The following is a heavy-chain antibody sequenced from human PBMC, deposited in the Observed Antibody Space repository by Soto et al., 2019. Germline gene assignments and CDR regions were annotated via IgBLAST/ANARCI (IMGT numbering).Heavy chain of an antibody. CDR3: ARVLGNDAFDI. J-gene: IGHJ3*02. Sequence: SETLSLTCTVSGGSISSNWWIWVRQPPGKGLEWIGEIYHSGSTNYNPSLKSRVTISVDKSKNQFSLKLSSVTAADTAVYYCARVLGNDAFDIWGQGTMVTVSS. D-gene: IGHD3-3*02. CDR1: GGSISSNW. CDR2: IYHSGST. V-gene: IGHV4-4*02.